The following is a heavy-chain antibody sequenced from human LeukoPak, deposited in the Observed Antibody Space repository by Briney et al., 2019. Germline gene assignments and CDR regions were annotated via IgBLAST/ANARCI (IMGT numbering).Heavy chain of an antibody. D-gene: IGHD6-13*01. Sequence: GGSLRLSCAASGFTFSSYSMNWVRQAPGKGLEWVSSISSSSSYIYYADSVKGRFTISRDNAKNSLYLQMNSLRAEDTAVYYCARHRQGGIYSSSWYGFDYWGQGTLVTVSS. V-gene: IGHV3-21*01. J-gene: IGHJ4*02. CDR3: ARHRQGGIYSSSWYGFDY. CDR1: GFTFSSYS. CDR2: ISSSSSYI.